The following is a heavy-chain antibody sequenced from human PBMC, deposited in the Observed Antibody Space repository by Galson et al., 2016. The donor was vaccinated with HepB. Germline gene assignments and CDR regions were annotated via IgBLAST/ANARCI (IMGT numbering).Heavy chain of an antibody. Sequence: SVKVSCKASGGTFSSSAISWVRQAPGQGLEWMGGIIPIFGTTNYAQKFQGRVTITADESTSTAYMELGSLRSEDTAVYYCARERYYYDTSGYSLNYFDYWGQGTLVTVSS. D-gene: IGHD3-22*01. CDR1: GGTFSSSA. CDR2: IIPIFGTT. CDR3: ARERYYYDTSGYSLNYFDY. V-gene: IGHV1-69*13. J-gene: IGHJ4*02.